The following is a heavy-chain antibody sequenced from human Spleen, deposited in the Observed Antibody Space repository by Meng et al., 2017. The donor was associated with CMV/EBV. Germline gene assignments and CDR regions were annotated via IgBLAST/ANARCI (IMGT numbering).Heavy chain of an antibody. CDR2: IYYSGST. D-gene: IGHD6-6*01. CDR1: GGSISSGGYY. V-gene: IGHV4-31*02. J-gene: IGHJ4*02. Sequence: VSGGSISSGGYYWSWIRQHPGKGLEWIGYIYYSGSTYYNPSLKSRVTISVDTSKNQFSLKLSSVTAADTAVYYCARVEQGQLVVFFDYWGQGTLVTVSS. CDR3: ARVEQGQLVVFFDY.